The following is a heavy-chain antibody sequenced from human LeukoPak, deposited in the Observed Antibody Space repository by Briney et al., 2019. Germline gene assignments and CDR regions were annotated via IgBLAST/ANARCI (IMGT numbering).Heavy chain of an antibody. J-gene: IGHJ3*02. Sequence: PGGSLRLSCAASGFTFSSYEMNWVRQAPGKGLEWVSYISSSGSTIYYADSVKGRFTISRDNAKNSLYLQMNSLRAEDTAVYYCATPITMIVVVTPKGDAFDIWGQGTMVTVSS. CDR3: ATPITMIVVVTPKGDAFDI. V-gene: IGHV3-48*03. CDR2: ISSSGSTI. D-gene: IGHD3-22*01. CDR1: GFTFSSYE.